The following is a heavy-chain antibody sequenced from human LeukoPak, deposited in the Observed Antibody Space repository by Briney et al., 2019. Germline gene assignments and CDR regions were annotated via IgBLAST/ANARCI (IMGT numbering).Heavy chain of an antibody. D-gene: IGHD4-17*01. CDR3: AKVFRLRYGDLDHFDY. Sequence: GRSLRLSCAASGFTFSSYAMSWVRQAPGKGLEWVSAISGSGGSTYYADSVKGRFTISRDNSKNTLYLQMNSLRAEDTAVYYCAKVFRLRYGDLDHFDYWGQGTLVTVSS. V-gene: IGHV3-23*01. CDR2: ISGSGGST. J-gene: IGHJ4*02. CDR1: GFTFSSYA.